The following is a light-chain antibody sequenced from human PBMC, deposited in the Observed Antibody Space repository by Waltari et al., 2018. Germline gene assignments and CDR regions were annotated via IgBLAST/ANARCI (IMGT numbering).Light chain of an antibody. Sequence: IVLTQSPATLSVSPGESAIISCRASQSVTSNLAWYQQKPGQAPRLLIYDASTRATSLPARFRGSGSGTEFTLTISSLQSEDSATYYCQQYNRWPPITFGQGTRLEIK. V-gene: IGKV3-15*01. CDR3: QQYNRWPPIT. J-gene: IGKJ5*01. CDR2: DAS. CDR1: QSVTSN.